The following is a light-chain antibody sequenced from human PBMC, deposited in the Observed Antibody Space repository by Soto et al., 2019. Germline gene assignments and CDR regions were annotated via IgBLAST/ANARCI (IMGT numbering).Light chain of an antibody. Sequence: EIVMTQSTATLSVSPGGRATLSCRASQSISDTLAWYQQKPGQAPRLLIHGASTRATGFPARFSGSGSGTDFTLTISSLQSEDFAVYYCQQYNNWPWTFGQGTKVDI. CDR2: GAS. J-gene: IGKJ1*01. CDR1: QSISDT. V-gene: IGKV3-15*01. CDR3: QQYNNWPWT.